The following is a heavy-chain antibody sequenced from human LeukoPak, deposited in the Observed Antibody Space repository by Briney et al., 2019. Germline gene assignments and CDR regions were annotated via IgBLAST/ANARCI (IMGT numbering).Heavy chain of an antibody. D-gene: IGHD3-10*01. Sequence: PETLSLTCTVPGYSISSGYYWGWIRQPPGKGREGIGSIYHIGSTYYNPSLKSRVTISVDTSKNQFSLKLSSVTAADTAVYYCARHYYGSGSYSYYYYYYMDVWGKGTTVTISS. J-gene: IGHJ6*03. CDR1: GYSISSGYY. CDR2: IYHIGST. V-gene: IGHV4-38-2*02. CDR3: ARHYYGSGSYSYYYYYYMDV.